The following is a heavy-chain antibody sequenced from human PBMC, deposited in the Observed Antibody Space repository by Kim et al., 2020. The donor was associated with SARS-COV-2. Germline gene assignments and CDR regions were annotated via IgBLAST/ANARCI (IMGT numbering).Heavy chain of an antibody. J-gene: IGHJ4*02. D-gene: IGHD5-18*01. CDR2: IRTSTSYI. CDR1: GFTFSSYS. Sequence: GGSLRLSCAASGFTFSSYSMTWVRQAPGKGLEWVSSIRTSTSYIYYADSVKGRFTISRDNARNSLYLQMNSLRAEDTATYFCARDSYTRDPGYWGQGTLV. CDR3: ARDSYTRDPGY. V-gene: IGHV3-21*06.